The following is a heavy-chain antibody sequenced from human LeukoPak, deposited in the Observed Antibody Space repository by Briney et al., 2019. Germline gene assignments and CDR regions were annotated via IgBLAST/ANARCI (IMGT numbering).Heavy chain of an antibody. D-gene: IGHD3-9*01. V-gene: IGHV3-30*18. CDR3: AKVLRYFDWLLSPPYYFDY. CDR2: IAYDVSNK. J-gene: IGHJ4*02. Sequence: PGGSLRLSCAAFGFTLNCYGMHWVRQAPANGVECVAVIAYDVSNKYFADSVKARFTISRDNSRNTLYLQMNSLRAEDTAVYYCAKVLRYFDWLLSPPYYFDYWGQGTLVTVSS. CDR1: GFTLNCYG.